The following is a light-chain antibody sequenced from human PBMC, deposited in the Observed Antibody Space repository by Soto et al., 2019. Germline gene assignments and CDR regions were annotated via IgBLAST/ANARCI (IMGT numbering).Light chain of an antibody. CDR1: QGLNRN. CDR2: GAS. Sequence: EAVLTQYKATLSVSPGETVTLSCTTSQGLNRNLAWYQQKLGQAPRVLIYGASTRAAGIPARFSGSGSGTEFILTISSLQSEDFAVYYCHEYNTWPWTFGQGTMV. V-gene: IGKV3-15*01. J-gene: IGKJ1*01. CDR3: HEYNTWPWT.